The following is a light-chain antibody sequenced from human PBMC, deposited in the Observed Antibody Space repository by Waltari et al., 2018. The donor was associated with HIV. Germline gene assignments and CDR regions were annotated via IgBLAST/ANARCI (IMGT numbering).Light chain of an antibody. J-gene: IGLJ3*02. V-gene: IGLV5-37*01. CDR3: MIWPTNAWV. CDR2: YYSDSDK. CDR1: SDINVGSYN. Sequence: QPVLTQPPSSSASPGESARLTCSLPSDINVGSYNLYWSQQKPGSPPRYLLYYYSDSDKGQGSGVPSRFSGSKDASANTGILLISGLQSEDEADYYCMIWPTNAWVFGGGTKLTVL.